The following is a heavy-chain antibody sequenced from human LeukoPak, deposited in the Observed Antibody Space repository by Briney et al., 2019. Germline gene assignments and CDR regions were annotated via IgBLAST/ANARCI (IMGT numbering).Heavy chain of an antibody. Sequence: PGGSLRLSCAASGFTFTNYWMSWVRQAPGKGLEWVASIKQDASDKYYVDSLKGRFTISRDNAKNSLFLQMISLRAEDTAIYYCVRDPVDYWGQGILVTVSS. CDR3: VRDPVDY. CDR2: IKQDASDK. J-gene: IGHJ4*02. CDR1: GFTFTNYW. V-gene: IGHV3-7*01.